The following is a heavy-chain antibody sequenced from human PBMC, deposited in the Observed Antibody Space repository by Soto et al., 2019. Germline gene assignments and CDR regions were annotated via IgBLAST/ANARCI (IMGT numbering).Heavy chain of an antibody. CDR2: IYYSGST. Sequence: SETLSLTCTVSGGSISSGGYYWSWIRQHPGKGLEWIGYIYYSGSTYYNPSLKSRVTISVDTSKNQFSLKLSSVTAADTAVYYCVRDYYDSSYNWFDPWGQGTLVTV. D-gene: IGHD3-22*01. J-gene: IGHJ5*02. CDR1: GGSISSGGYY. CDR3: VRDYYDSSYNWFDP. V-gene: IGHV4-31*03.